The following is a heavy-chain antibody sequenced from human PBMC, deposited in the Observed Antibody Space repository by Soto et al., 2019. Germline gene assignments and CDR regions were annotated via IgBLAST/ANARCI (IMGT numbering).Heavy chain of an antibody. Sequence: QVQLQESGPGLVKPSETLSLTCTVSGGSITSFYWSWIRQPPGKGLEWIGYIRYSGSASYNPSHKSRVTISVDTSKNHFSLNQSSVTAADTAVYYCARVQSGSRQIYFDYWGQGTLVTVSS. J-gene: IGHJ4*02. CDR2: IRYSGSA. CDR3: ARVQSGSRQIYFDY. D-gene: IGHD6-13*01. V-gene: IGHV4-59*01. CDR1: GGSITSFY.